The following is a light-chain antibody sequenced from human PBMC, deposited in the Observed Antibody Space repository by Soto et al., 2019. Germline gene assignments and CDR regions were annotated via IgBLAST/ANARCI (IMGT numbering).Light chain of an antibody. CDR2: GAS. J-gene: IGKJ5*01. CDR3: QQRSNWPIT. CDR1: QSVSSSY. Sequence: EIVLTQSPGTLSLSPGERATLSCRASQSVSSSYLAWYQQKPGQAPRLLFYGASNRATGIPDRFSGSGSGTDFTLTISSLEPEDFAVYYCQQRSNWPITFGQGTRLEIK. V-gene: IGKV3D-20*02.